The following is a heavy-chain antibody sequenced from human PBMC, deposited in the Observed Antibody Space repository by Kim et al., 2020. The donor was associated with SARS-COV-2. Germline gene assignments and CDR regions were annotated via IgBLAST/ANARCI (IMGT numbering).Heavy chain of an antibody. CDR3: TTDLHDYGDSDY. CDR1: VFPFLPSF. V-gene: IGHV3-15*01. Sequence: GGSLRLSCAASVFPFLPSFILFFRQAPGKGLEWVGRVKSKSDGATTEYAATVKGRFTISRDDTKNTMYMKMNSMKTEDTDVYYCTTDLHDYGDSDYWGQG. D-gene: IGHD4-17*01. CDR2: VKSKSDGATT. J-gene: IGHJ4*02.